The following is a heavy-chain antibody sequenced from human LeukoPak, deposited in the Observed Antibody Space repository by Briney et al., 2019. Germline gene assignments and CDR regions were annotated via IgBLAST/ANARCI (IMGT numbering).Heavy chain of an antibody. D-gene: IGHD4-17*01. J-gene: IGHJ4*02. CDR2: IYPGDSDT. Sequence: GESLKISCKGSGYSSTSYWIGWVRQMPGQGLEWMGIIYPGDSDTRYSPSFQGQVTISADKSISTAYLQWSSLKASDTAMYYCARHPPTTVTTLFDYWGQGTLVTVSS. CDR3: ARHPPTTVTTLFDY. CDR1: GYSSTSYW. V-gene: IGHV5-51*01.